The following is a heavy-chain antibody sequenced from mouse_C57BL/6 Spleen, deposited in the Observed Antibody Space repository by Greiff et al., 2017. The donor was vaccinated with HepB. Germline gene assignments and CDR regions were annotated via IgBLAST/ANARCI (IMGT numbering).Heavy chain of an antibody. CDR3: ARGDYFFAY. CDR1: GYTFTDYY. V-gene: IGHV1-26*01. J-gene: IGHJ3*01. CDR2: INPNNGGT. Sequence: VQLQQSGPELVKPGASVKISCKASGYTFTDYYMNWVKQSHGKSLEWIGDINPNNGGTSYNQKFKGKATLTVDKSSSTAYMELRSLTSEYSAVYYCARGDYFFAYWGQGTLVTVSA. D-gene: IGHD1-1*01.